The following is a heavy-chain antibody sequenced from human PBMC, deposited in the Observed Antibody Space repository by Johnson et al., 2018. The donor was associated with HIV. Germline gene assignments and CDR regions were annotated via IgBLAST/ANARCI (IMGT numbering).Heavy chain of an antibody. D-gene: IGHD3-3*01. Sequence: VQLVESGGGLVQPGGSLRLSCAASGFTFSGFEMHWVRQSPGKGLEWVAGISFDGSNKHYGDSVKGRFTISRDNSKNTLYLQVNSMRAEDTAVYYCARDGYPLDFWALDIWGQGTMVTVSS. CDR1: GFTFSGFE. J-gene: IGHJ3*02. CDR2: ISFDGSNK. V-gene: IGHV3-30-3*01. CDR3: ARDGYPLDFWALDI.